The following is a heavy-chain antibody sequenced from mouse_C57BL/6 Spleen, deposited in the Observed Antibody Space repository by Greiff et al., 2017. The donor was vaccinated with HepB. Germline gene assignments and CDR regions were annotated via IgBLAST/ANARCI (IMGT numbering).Heavy chain of an antibody. J-gene: IGHJ3*01. D-gene: IGHD2-1*01. CDR2: ISDGGSYT. Sequence: EVQRVESGGGLVKPGGSLKLSCAASGFTFSSYAMSWVRQTPEKRLEWVANISDGGSYTYYPDNVKGRFTISRDNAKNNLYLQMRHLKSEDTAMYYCARAYGNSVRAWFAYWGQGTLVTVSA. CDR3: ARAYGNSVRAWFAY. V-gene: IGHV5-4*01. CDR1: GFTFSSYA.